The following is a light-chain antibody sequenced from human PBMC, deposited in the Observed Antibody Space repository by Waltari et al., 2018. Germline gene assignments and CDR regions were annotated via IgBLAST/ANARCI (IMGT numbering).Light chain of an antibody. CDR2: STN. J-gene: IGLJ3*02. CDR3: VLYMGSGISV. CDR1: SGSCSTSYY. V-gene: IGLV8-61*01. Sequence: QTVVTQEPSFSVSPGGTVTLTCGLTSGSCSTSYYPSWYQQTPGQAPRTLIYSTNTRSSGVPDRFSGSILGNKAALTITGAQADDESDYYCVLYMGSGISVFGGGTKLTVL.